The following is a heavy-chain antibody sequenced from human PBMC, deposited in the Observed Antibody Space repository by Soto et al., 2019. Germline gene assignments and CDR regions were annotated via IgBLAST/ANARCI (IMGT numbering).Heavy chain of an antibody. D-gene: IGHD6-13*01. Sequence: EVQLLESGGGLLQPGGSLRLSCAASGFTFTNYAMSWVRQAPGKGLEWVSGITGCGAVISYADSVTGRVTISRPTSHNTLFLQMNSLGAAVTAGYYCAKHPNGSSLSYFDYWCQGTLVTVSS. J-gene: IGHJ4*02. CDR1: GFTFTNYA. CDR3: AKHPNGSSLSYFDY. CDR2: ITGCGAVI. V-gene: IGHV3-23*01.